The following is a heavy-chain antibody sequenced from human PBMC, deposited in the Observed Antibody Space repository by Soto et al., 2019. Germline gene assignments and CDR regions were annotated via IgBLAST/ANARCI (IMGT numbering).Heavy chain of an antibody. CDR2: INHSGST. CDR1: GGSFSGYY. V-gene: IGHV4-34*01. Sequence: QVQLQQWGAGLLKPSETLSLTCAVYGGSFSGYYWSWIRQPPGKGLEWIGEINHSGSTNYNPSLKSRVTISVDTSKNQFSLKLSSVTAADTAVYYCARAYPRRCWFDPWGQGTLVTVSS. CDR3: ARAYPRRCWFDP. D-gene: IGHD2-21*01. J-gene: IGHJ5*02.